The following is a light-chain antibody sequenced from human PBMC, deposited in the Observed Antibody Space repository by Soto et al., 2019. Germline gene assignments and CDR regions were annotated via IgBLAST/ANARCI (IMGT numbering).Light chain of an antibody. CDR3: GSWDSSMSAYV. J-gene: IGLJ1*01. CDR2: DDN. V-gene: IGLV1-51*01. Sequence: QSVLTQPPSVSAAPGQKVTISCSGSSSNIGGNSVSWYQQLPGTAPKLLIYDDNKRPSGIPDRFSGSKSGTSATLGITGFQTGDEDDYYCGSWDSSMSAYVFGPGTTPTVL. CDR1: SSNIGGNS.